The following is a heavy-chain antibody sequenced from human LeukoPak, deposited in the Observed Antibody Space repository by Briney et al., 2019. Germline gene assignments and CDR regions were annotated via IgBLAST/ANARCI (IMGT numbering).Heavy chain of an antibody. CDR2: MNPNSGNT. J-gene: IGHJ6*03. Sequence: RASVKVSCKASGYTFTSYDINWVRQATGQGLEWMGWMNPNSGNTGYAQKFQGRVTMTRNTSISTAYMELSSLRSEDTAVYYCARGDSSSWYPPVYYYYYMDVWGKGTTVTVSS. CDR3: ARGDSSSWYPPVYYYYYMDV. D-gene: IGHD6-13*01. CDR1: GYTFTSYD. V-gene: IGHV1-8*01.